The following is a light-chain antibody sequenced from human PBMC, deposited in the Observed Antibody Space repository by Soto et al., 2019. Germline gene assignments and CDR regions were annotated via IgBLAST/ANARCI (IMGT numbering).Light chain of an antibody. J-gene: IGKJ1*01. CDR3: QQSATSRT. Sequence: DILLTLSHGTLSLSLGGRATLPCRASQTVNNNYLGWCQQKPGQAPRLLISGASSRATGIPERFSGSGSGTDFTLTISRLEPEDFAVYYCQQSATSRTFGQGTKVDIK. V-gene: IGKV3-20*01. CDR2: GAS. CDR1: QTVNNNY.